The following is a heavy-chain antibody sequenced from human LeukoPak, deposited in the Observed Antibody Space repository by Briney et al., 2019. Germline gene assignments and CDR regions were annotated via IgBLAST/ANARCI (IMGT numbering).Heavy chain of an antibody. Sequence: GGSLRLSCVASGLTLSSYAIYWVRQAPGKGLESVALISYDESNKYYGDPVRGRFTISRENSKNTVYLQMNSLGPEDTALYYCARETNYGGQGSRVAFDIWGQGTMVTVSS. V-gene: IGHV3-30*04. CDR3: ARETNYGGQGSRVAFDI. CDR1: GLTLSSYA. D-gene: IGHD4-23*01. J-gene: IGHJ3*02. CDR2: ISYDESNK.